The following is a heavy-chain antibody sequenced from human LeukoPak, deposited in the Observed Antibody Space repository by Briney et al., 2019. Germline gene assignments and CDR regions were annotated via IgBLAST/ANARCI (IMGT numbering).Heavy chain of an antibody. V-gene: IGHV3-48*01. Sequence: GGSLRLSCAASGFTFNIFSMNWVRQAPGKGLEWVSHISSSSSTIYYVDSVKGRFTISRDNANNSVYLQMNSLRAEDTAVYYCARGRTGTAWNWFDPWGQGTLVTVSS. CDR3: ARGRTGTAWNWFDP. J-gene: IGHJ5*02. D-gene: IGHD1-1*01. CDR1: GFTFNIFS. CDR2: ISSSSSTI.